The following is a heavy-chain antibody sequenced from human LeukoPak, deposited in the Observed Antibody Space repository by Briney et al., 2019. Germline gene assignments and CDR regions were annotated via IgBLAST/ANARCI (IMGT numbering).Heavy chain of an antibody. CDR3: ARDGGPGAYGMDV. V-gene: IGHV4-31*03. Sequence: SETLSLTCTVSGGSISSGGYYWSWIRQHPGKGLEWIGYIYYSGSTYYNPSLKSRVTISVDTSKNQFSLKLSSVTAADTAVYYCARDGGPGAYGMDVWGHGTTVTVSS. CDR1: GGSISSGGYY. CDR2: IYYSGST. D-gene: IGHD2-15*01. J-gene: IGHJ6*02.